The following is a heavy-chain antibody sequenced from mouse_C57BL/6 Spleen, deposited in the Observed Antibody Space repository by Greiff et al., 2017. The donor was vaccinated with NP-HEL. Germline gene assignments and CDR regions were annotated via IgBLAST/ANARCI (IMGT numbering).Heavy chain of an antibody. Sequence: QVQLKESGAELVKPGASVKISCKASGYAFSSYWMNWVKQRPGKGLEWIGQIYPGDGDTNFNGKFKGKATLTADKSSSTAYMQLSSLTSEDSAVYFCARDGYDGYYGGFAYWGQGTLVTVSA. CDR2: IYPGDGDT. J-gene: IGHJ3*01. CDR3: ARDGYDGYYGGFAY. CDR1: GYAFSSYW. V-gene: IGHV1-80*01. D-gene: IGHD2-3*01.